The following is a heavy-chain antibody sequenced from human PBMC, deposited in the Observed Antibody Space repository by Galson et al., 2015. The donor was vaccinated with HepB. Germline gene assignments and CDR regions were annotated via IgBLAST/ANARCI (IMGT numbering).Heavy chain of an antibody. Sequence: SVKVSCKASGGTFSSYAISWVRQAPGQGLEWMGGIIPIFGTANYAQKFQGRVTITADESTSTAYMELSSLRSEDTAVYYCARGKGYDSSGYSGSLYYYYYYMDVWGKGTTVTVSS. CDR3: ARGKGYDSSGYSGSLYYYYYYMDV. CDR1: GGTFSSYA. J-gene: IGHJ6*03. D-gene: IGHD3-22*01. CDR2: IIPIFGTA. V-gene: IGHV1-69*13.